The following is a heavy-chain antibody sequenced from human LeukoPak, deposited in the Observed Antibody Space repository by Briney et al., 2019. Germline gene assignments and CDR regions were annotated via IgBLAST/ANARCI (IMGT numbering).Heavy chain of an antibody. D-gene: IGHD1-1*01. V-gene: IGHV3-30*04. CDR2: ISYDGSNK. J-gene: IGHJ4*02. CDR3: ARDQGDGTRGFDY. CDR1: GFTFSSYA. Sequence: GGSLRLSCAASGFTFSSYAMHWVRQAPGKGLEWVAVISYDGSNKYYADSVKGRFTISRDNSKNTLYLQMNSLRAEDTAVYYCARDQGDGTRGFDYWGQGTLVTVSS.